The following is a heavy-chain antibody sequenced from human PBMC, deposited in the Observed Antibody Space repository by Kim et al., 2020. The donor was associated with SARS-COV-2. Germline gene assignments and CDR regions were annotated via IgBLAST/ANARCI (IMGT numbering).Heavy chain of an antibody. D-gene: IGHD3-3*01. J-gene: IGHJ4*02. CDR1: GFTFRSYA. CDR2: ISNDGTNK. CDR3: ASVKNPDTIFGVADY. Sequence: GGSLRLSCVASGFTFRSYAMHWVRQAPGEGLEWVAVISNDGTNKYYVDSVKGRFTISRDNSKNTLYLEMNSLRAEDTAVYYCASVKNPDTIFGVADYWGQGTLVTVSS. V-gene: IGHV3-30*04.